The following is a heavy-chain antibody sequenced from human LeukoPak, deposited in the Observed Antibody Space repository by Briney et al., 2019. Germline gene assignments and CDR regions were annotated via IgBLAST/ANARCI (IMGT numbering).Heavy chain of an antibody. J-gene: IGHJ6*02. Sequence: GGSLRLSCAASGFTFDDYAMHWVRQAPGKGLEWVSGISWNSGSIGYADSVKGRFTISRDNAKNSLYLQMNSLRAGDTAVYYCAREARYSGSYYYHGMDVWGQGTTVTVSS. CDR3: AREARYSGSYYYHGMDV. CDR2: ISWNSGSI. D-gene: IGHD1-26*01. CDR1: GFTFDDYA. V-gene: IGHV3-9*01.